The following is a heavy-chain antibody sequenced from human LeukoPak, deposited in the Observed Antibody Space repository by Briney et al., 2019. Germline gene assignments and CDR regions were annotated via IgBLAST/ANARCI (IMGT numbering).Heavy chain of an antibody. CDR1: GFTFDDYA. CDR2: ISWNSGSI. Sequence: GGSLRLSCAASGFTFDDYAMHWVRQAPGKGLEWVSGISWNSGSIGYADSVKGRFTISRDNAKNSLYLQMSSLRAEDTALYYCAKENHYYGSGSYQSWGQGTLVTVSS. V-gene: IGHV3-9*01. D-gene: IGHD3-10*01. J-gene: IGHJ5*02. CDR3: AKENHYYGSGSYQS.